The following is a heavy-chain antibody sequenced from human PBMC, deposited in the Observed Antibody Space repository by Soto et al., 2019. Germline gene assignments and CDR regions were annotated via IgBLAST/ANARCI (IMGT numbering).Heavy chain of an antibody. D-gene: IGHD2-21*02. CDR3: VRSPYCDGDCYPHFDY. J-gene: IGHJ4*02. CDR1: GGSISSYY. Sequence: EALSITCVVSGGSISSYYWNWIRQPPGKGLEWIGYIYNSGSTNYNPSLKSRVTISVDTSKNQFSLRLSSVTAADTAVYYCVRSPYCDGDCYPHFDYWGQGTLVTLSS. V-gene: IGHV4-59*01. CDR2: IYNSGST.